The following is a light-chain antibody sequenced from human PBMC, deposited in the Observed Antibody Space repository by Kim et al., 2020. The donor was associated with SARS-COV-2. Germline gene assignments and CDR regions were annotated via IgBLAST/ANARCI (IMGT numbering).Light chain of an antibody. Sequence: EVVVTQSPATLSVSPGERVTLSCETSQNVNSDLAWHQQRPGQAPRLLIYRASTRATGIPARFSGSGSGTEFTLTISSLQSEDFAVYYCQQYNIWPPLTFGGGTKLEI. CDR1: QNVNSD. V-gene: IGKV3-15*01. CDR2: RAS. J-gene: IGKJ4*01. CDR3: QQYNIWPPLT.